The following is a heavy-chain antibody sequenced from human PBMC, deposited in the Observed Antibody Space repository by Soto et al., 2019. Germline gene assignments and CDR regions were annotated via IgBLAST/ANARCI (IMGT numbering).Heavy chain of an antibody. CDR2: INHSGST. J-gene: IGHJ5*02. CDR1: GGSFSGYY. CDR3: ARGRSGSYYMGWFDP. Sequence: SETLSLTCAVYGGSFSGYYWSWIRQPPGKGLEWIGEINHSGSTNYNPSLKSRVTISVDTSKNQFSLKLSSVTAADTAVYYCARGRSGSYYMGWFDPWGQGTLVTVSS. V-gene: IGHV4-34*01. D-gene: IGHD3-10*01.